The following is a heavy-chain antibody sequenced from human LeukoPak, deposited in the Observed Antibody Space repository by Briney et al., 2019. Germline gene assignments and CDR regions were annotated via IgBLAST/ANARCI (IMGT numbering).Heavy chain of an antibody. CDR3: ARDYYDSSGYPRSYNWFDP. Sequence: GPSMKASCKASAYTFTSYYMHCVRHAPGHGLEWMGIINPSGGSTSYAQKIQGRVTMTRDTSTSTVYMELSSLRSEDTAVYYCARDYYDSSGYPRSYNWFDPWGQGTLVTVSS. J-gene: IGHJ5*02. V-gene: IGHV1-46*01. D-gene: IGHD3-22*01. CDR2: INPSGGST. CDR1: AYTFTSYY.